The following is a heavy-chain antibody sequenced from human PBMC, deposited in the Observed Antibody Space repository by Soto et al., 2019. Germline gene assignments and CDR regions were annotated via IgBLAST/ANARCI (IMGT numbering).Heavy chain of an antibody. CDR1: GFTFRNYA. Sequence: EVQLLESGGGVVQPGGSLRLSCAASGFTFRNYAMTWVRQTPGMGPEWLEWVSTISGGGITYYADSVKGRFTISRDDSKNTLYLHMNSLRSEDTAVYYCATDMDVWGQGTTVTVSS. CDR3: ATDMDV. J-gene: IGHJ6*02. CDR2: ISGGGIT. V-gene: IGHV3-23*01.